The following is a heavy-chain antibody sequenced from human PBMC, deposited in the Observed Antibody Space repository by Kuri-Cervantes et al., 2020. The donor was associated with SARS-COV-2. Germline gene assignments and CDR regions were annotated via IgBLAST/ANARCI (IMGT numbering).Heavy chain of an antibody. J-gene: IGHJ4*02. V-gene: IGHV3-53*05. D-gene: IGHD1-7*01. CDR3: ARYLRSNWNYREAYFDY. CDR2: IYSGGST. Sequence: GESLKISCAASGFTVSSNYMSWVRQAPGKGLEWVSLIYSGGSTYYADSVKGRFTISRDNSKNTLYLQMNSLRAEDTSVYYCARYLRSNWNYREAYFDYWGQGTLVTVSS. CDR1: GFTVSSNY.